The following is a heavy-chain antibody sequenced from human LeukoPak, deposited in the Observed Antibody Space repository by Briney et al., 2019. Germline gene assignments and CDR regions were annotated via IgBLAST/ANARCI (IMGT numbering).Heavy chain of an antibody. CDR1: GYTFSSYA. CDR2: INAGNGNK. J-gene: IGHJ4*02. D-gene: IGHD3-10*01. CDR3: ARDGSGNFLPYFFDY. V-gene: IGHV1-3*01. Sequence: RASVKVSCKASGYTFSSYAFHWVRHAPGQRLEWMGWINAGNGNKKYSQKFQGRVTITRDTSASTAYMELSSLRSEDTAVYYCARDGSGNFLPYFFDYWGQGALVTVSS.